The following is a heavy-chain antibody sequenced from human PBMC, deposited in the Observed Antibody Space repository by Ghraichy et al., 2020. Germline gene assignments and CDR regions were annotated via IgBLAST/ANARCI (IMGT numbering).Heavy chain of an antibody. CDR1: GYTFTSYG. CDR2: ISAYNGNT. J-gene: IGHJ4*02. D-gene: IGHD2-15*01. CDR3: ARDEGSGAATRLFDY. Sequence: ASVKVSCKASGYTFTSYGISWVRQAPGQGLEWMGWISAYNGNTNYAQKLQGRVTMTTDTSTSTAYMELRSLRSDDTAVYYGARDEGSGAATRLFDYWGQGTLVTVSS. V-gene: IGHV1-18*01.